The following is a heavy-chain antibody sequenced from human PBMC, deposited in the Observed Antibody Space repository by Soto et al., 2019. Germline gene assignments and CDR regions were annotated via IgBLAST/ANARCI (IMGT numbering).Heavy chain of an antibody. D-gene: IGHD3-3*01. CDR2: IHSSGST. V-gene: IGHV4-61*08. Sequence: SETLSLTCTVSGGSISRDDYYWSWIRQAPGRGLEWIGYIHSSGSTNYNPSLKSRVTISVDTSKNQFSLTLSSVTAADTAVYYCARAHYDFWSGYYYYDYGMEVWGQGTTVTVS. J-gene: IGHJ6*02. CDR3: ARAHYDFWSGYYYYDYGMEV. CDR1: GGSISRDDYY.